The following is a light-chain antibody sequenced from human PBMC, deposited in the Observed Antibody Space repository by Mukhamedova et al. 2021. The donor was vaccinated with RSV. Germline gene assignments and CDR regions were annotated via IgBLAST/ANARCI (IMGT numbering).Light chain of an antibody. CDR3: SSYTTSRTLL. V-gene: IGLV2-14*01. CDR2: EIT. Sequence: VGAYTYVSWYQQYPGKAPKLMIYEITNRPSGVSNRFSGSKSGNTASLTISGLQPEDEARYYCSSYTTSRTLLFGGGTELTVL. CDR1: VGAYTY. J-gene: IGLJ3*02.